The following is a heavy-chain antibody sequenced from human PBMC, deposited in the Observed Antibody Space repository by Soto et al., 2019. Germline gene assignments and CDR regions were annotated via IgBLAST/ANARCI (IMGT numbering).Heavy chain of an antibody. CDR3: AKASIAAPPPYYCMDV. V-gene: IGHV3-15*05. J-gene: IGHJ6*02. CDR2: IKSTTDGGTT. Sequence: EVQLVESGGGLVKPGESLRLSCAASGFTFTKAWMSWVRQAPGKGLEWVGRIKSTTDGGTTDYAAPVIGRFTISRDNAKNSLYLQMNSLRAEDTGLYYCAKASIAAPPPYYCMDVWGQGSTVTVSS. D-gene: IGHD6-6*01. CDR1: GFTFTKAW.